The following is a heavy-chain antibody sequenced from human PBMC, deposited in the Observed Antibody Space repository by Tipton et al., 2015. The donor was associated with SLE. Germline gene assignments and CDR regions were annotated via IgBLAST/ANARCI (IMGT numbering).Heavy chain of an antibody. CDR3: ASAVASGGSHIYYYDP. CDR1: GGSISRSSYF. J-gene: IGHJ5*02. CDR2: IHKSGST. V-gene: IGHV4-39*07. Sequence: TLSLTCTVSGGSISRSSYFWDWIRQSPGKGLEWIGSIHKSGSTYYNPSLESRVTISLDTSRNQFSLRLTSATAADTAVYYCASAVASGGSHIYYYDPWGQGTLVTVSS. D-gene: IGHD1-26*01.